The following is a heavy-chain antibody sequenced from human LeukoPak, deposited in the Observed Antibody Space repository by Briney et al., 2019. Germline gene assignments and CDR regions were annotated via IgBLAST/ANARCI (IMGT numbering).Heavy chain of an antibody. CDR1: GFTFSSYW. CDR3: AREIVWNYVGYYYYYYGMDV. V-gene: IGHV3-7*03. D-gene: IGHD1-7*01. Sequence: GGSLRLSCAASGFTFSSYWMSWVRQAPGEGLEWVAKINQDGTEKAYVDSVRGRFTISRGNAKNSLFLQMNSLRAEDTAVYYCAREIVWNYVGYYYYYYGMDVWGQGTTVTVSS. J-gene: IGHJ6*02. CDR2: INQDGTEK.